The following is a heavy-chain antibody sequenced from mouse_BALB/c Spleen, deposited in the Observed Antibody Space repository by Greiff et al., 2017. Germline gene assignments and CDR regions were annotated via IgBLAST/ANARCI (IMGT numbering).Heavy chain of an antibody. J-gene: IGHJ4*01. D-gene: IGHD3-3*01. CDR2: ISSGGSYT. V-gene: IGHV5-9-4*01. Sequence: VQLKESGGGLVKPGGSLKLSCAASGFTFSSYAMSWVRQSPEKRLEWVAEISSGGSYTYYPDTVTGRFTISRDNAKNTLYLEMSSLRSEDTAMYYCARRAYGAMDYWGQGTSVTVSS. CDR1: GFTFSSYA. CDR3: ARRAYGAMDY.